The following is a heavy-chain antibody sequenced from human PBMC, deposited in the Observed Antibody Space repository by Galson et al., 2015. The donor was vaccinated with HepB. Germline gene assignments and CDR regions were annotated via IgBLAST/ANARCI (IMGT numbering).Heavy chain of an antibody. D-gene: IGHD3-22*01. J-gene: IGHJ1*01. CDR2: IIPIFGTA. Sequence: SVKVSCKASGGTFSSYGINWVRQAPGQGLEWMGGIIPIFGTANNAQSFQGRVTITADESTSTAYMELRRLRSEDTAVYYCARGPHYYDNSGYFRNEYFQHWGQGTLVTVSS. CDR3: ARGPHYYDNSGYFRNEYFQH. CDR1: GGTFSSYG. V-gene: IGHV1-69*13.